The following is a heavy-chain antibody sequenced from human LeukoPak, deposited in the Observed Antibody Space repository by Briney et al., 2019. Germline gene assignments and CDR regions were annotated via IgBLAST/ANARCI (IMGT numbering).Heavy chain of an antibody. CDR1: GFTFSSYA. D-gene: IGHD6-19*01. Sequence: GGSLRLSCAASGFTFSSYAMSWVRQAPGKGLEWVSAISGSGGSTYYADSVKGRFTISRDNSKNTLYLQMNSLRAEDTAVYYCNSYVAGRGPFDYWGQGALVTVSS. J-gene: IGHJ4*02. V-gene: IGHV3-23*01. CDR2: ISGSGGST. CDR3: NSYVAGRGPFDY.